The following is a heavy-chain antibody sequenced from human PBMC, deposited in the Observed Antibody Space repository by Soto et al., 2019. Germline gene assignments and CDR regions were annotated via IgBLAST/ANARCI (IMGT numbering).Heavy chain of an antibody. J-gene: IGHJ4*02. CDR1: GFTFSSYT. Sequence: PGGSLRLSCAASGFTFSSYTMNWVRQAPGKGLEWVSSISSSSSYIYYADSVKGRFTISRDNAKNSLYLQMNSLRAEDTAVYYCARDRSYYDSSGYYYYFDYWGQGSLVTVSS. V-gene: IGHV3-21*01. D-gene: IGHD3-22*01. CDR3: ARDRSYYDSSGYYYYFDY. CDR2: ISSSSSYI.